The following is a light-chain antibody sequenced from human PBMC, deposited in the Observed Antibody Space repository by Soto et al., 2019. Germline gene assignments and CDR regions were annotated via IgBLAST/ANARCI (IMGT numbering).Light chain of an antibody. CDR3: QQYYNWPPLT. CDR1: QSVLYSSNNKNY. Sequence: DIVMTQSPDSLAVSLGERATINCKSSQSVLYSSNNKNYLAWYQQKPGQPPKLLIYWASTRESGVPDRFSGSGSGTDFSLTISNLQAEDVAVYYCQQYYNWPPLTFGGGTEVEIK. V-gene: IGKV4-1*01. J-gene: IGKJ4*01. CDR2: WAS.